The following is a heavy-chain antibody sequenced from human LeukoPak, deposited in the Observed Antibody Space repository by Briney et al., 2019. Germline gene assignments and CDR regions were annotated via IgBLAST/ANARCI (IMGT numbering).Heavy chain of an antibody. D-gene: IGHD1-26*01. Sequence: ALVKVSCKVSEYTLTELSMHWVRQAPGKGLEWLGGFDPEDGEIIYAQKFQGRVTMSDDTSTDTAYMELGSLRSDDTAVYYCAADRGDYSGSYWTAFDIWGQGTMVTVSS. CDR3: AADRGDYSGSYWTAFDI. CDR1: EYTLTELS. V-gene: IGHV1-24*01. J-gene: IGHJ3*02. CDR2: FDPEDGEI.